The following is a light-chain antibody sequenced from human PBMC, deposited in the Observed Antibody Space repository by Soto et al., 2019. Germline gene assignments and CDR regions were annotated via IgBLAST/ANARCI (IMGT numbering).Light chain of an antibody. CDR3: AAWDDSLNGVV. V-gene: IGLV1-47*01. CDR2: RNN. Sequence: QAVVTQPPSASGTPGQRVTISCSGSSSNIGSNYVHWYQQFPGTAPKLLIYRNNQRPSGVPDRFSGSKSGTSASLAISGLRSEDEADYYCAAWDDSLNGVVFGGGTKLTVL. CDR1: SSNIGSNY. J-gene: IGLJ2*01.